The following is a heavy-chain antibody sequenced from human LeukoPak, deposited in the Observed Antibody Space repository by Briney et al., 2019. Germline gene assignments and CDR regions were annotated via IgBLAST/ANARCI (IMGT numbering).Heavy chain of an antibody. J-gene: IGHJ6*02. CDR3: TRDANHYGGMDV. V-gene: IGHV3-74*01. Sequence: GGSLRLSCAVSGITVSKYWMHWVRQVPGEGLVWVSRIHSDGSTTDYADSVKGRFTITRDSAKNTLYLEMNSLRVEDTAVYYCTRDANHYGGMDVWGQGTTVTVSS. CDR1: GITVSKYW. CDR2: IHSDGSTT.